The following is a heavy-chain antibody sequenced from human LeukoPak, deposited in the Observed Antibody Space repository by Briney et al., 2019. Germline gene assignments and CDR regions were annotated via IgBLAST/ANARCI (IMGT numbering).Heavy chain of an antibody. Sequence: SETLSLTCTISDDSISNNRYFWAWIRQPPGKGLEWIGSINYSGRTYYNPSLKSRLTMSVDTAKRQFSLKLSSVTAADTAVYYCARDVKHRGYFDYWGQGTLVTVSS. J-gene: IGHJ4*02. CDR3: ARDVKHRGYFDY. CDR2: INYSGRT. CDR1: DDSISNNRYF. V-gene: IGHV4-39*07.